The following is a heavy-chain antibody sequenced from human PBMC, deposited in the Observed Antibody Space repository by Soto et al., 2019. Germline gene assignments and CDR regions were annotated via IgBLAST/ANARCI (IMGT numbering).Heavy chain of an antibody. CDR3: ARLYYDYV. J-gene: IGHJ6*02. Sequence: GGSLRLSCRASGYDFRTYSMNWVRQAPGQGLEWIAYVSLDSDTIQYADSVKGRFTISRDDAENSLYLQMDSLRDEDTATYYCARLYYDYVWGQGTTVTVSS. V-gene: IGHV3-48*02. D-gene: IGHD3-3*01. CDR2: VSLDSDTI. CDR1: GYDFRTYS.